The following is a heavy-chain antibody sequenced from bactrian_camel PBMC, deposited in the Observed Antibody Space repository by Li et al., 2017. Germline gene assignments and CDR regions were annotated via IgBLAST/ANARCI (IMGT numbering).Heavy chain of an antibody. J-gene: IGHJ4*01. V-gene: IGHV3S9*01. CDR2: VDRYGGT. D-gene: IGHD1*01. CDR1: GYSFSRY. Sequence: VQLVESGGGSVQTGESLRLSCPGSGYSFSRYWAWFRQGPGKQRERVAIVDRYGGTRYGPSVTGRFTISKDVTKDTVYLQMNDLKPEDTAMYSCHDNQCHRGWPGAYRGQGTQVTVS. CDR3: HDNQCHRGWPGAY.